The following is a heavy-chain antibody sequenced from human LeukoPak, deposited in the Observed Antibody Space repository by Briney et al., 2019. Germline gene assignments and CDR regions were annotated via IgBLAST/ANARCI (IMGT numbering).Heavy chain of an antibody. V-gene: IGHV1-69*05. CDR2: IIPIFGTA. J-gene: IGHJ4*02. CDR1: GGTFSSYA. D-gene: IGHD5-18*01. Sequence: SVKVSCKASGGTFSSYAISWVRQAPGQGLEWMGGIIPIFGTANYAQKFQGRVTITTDESTSTAYMELGSLRSEDTAVYYCARSSYSYGSDFDYWGQGTLVTVSS. CDR3: ARSSYSYGSDFDY.